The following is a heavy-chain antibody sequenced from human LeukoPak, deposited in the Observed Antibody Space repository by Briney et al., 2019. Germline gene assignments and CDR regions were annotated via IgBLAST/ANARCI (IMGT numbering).Heavy chain of an antibody. CDR1: GYTFTSYG. CDR3: ARAPAGVYYYDSSGYYDFDY. Sequence: ASVKVSCKASGYTFTSYGISWVRQAPGQGLEWMGWISAYNGNTNYAQKLQGRGTMTTDTSTSTAYMELRSLRSDDTAVYYCARAPAGVYYYDSSGYYDFDYWGQGTLVTVSS. CDR2: ISAYNGNT. J-gene: IGHJ4*02. D-gene: IGHD3-22*01. V-gene: IGHV1-18*01.